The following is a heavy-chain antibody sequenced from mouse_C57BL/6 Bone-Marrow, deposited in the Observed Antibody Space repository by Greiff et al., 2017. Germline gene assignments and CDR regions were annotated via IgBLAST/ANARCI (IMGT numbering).Heavy chain of an antibody. CDR3: ARPDGNSNLDY. CDR1: AYEFPSHD. Sequence: EVKVEESGGGLVQPGESLKLSCESNAYEFPSHDMSWVSKTPEKRLALVAAINSDGGSPYYPDTMERRFIISRDTTRKTLFLQMSRLSSEYTALYYCARPDGNSNLDYWGQGTTLTVSS. V-gene: IGHV5-2*03. D-gene: IGHD2-1*01. CDR2: INSDGGSP. J-gene: IGHJ2*01.